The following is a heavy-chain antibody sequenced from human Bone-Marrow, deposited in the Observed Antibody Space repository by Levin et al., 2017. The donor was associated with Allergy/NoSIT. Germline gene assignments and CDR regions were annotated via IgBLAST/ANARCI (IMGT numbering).Heavy chain of an antibody. Sequence: PSETLSLTCAVSGGSISSSNWWSWVRQPPGKGLEWIGEIYHSGSTNYNPSLKSRVTISVDKSKNQFSLKLSSVTAADTAVYYCARTPPGSGRGNWFDPWGQGTLVTVSS. CDR1: GGSISSSNW. CDR2: IYHSGST. V-gene: IGHV4-4*02. J-gene: IGHJ5*02. CDR3: ARTPPGSGRGNWFDP. D-gene: IGHD2-15*01.